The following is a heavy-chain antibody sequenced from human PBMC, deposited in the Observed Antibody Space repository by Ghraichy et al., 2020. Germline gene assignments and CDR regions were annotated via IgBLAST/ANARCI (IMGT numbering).Heavy chain of an antibody. CDR1: GGSVSSGSYY. CDR3: ARASDDYDAFDI. CDR2: IYYSGST. D-gene: IGHD1-1*01. V-gene: IGHV4-61*01. J-gene: IGHJ3*02. Sequence: SQTLSLTCTVSGGSVSSGSYYWSWIRQPPGKGLEWIGYIYYSGSTNYNPSLKSRVTISVDTSKNQFSLKLSSVTAADTAVYYWARASDDYDAFDIWGQGTMVTVSS.